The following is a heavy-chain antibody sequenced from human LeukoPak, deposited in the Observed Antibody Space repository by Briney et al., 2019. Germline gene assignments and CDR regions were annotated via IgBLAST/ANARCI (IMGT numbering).Heavy chain of an antibody. CDR3: ARAGREVVTAASDY. CDR2: ISSSSYI. CDR1: GFTFSSYS. Sequence: GGSLRLSCAASGFTFSSYSMNWVRQAPGKGLEWVSSISSSSYIYYADSVKGRFTISRDNAKNSLYLQMNSLRAEDTAVYYCARAGREVVTAASDYWGQGTLVTVSS. D-gene: IGHD2-21*02. V-gene: IGHV3-21*01. J-gene: IGHJ4*02.